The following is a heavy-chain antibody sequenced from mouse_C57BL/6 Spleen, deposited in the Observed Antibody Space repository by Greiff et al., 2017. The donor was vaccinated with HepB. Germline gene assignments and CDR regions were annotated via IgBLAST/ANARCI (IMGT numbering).Heavy chain of an antibody. D-gene: IGHD4-1*01. CDR2: IYPGSGNT. V-gene: IGHV1-84*01. Sequence: VKQRPGQGLEWIGWIYPGSGNTKYNEKFKGKATLTVDTSSSTAYMQLSSLTSEDSAVYFCARANRGGLYYFDYWGQGTTLTVSS. CDR3: ARANRGGLYYFDY. J-gene: IGHJ2*01.